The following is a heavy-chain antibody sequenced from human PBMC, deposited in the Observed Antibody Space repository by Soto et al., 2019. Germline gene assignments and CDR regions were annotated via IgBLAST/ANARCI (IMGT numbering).Heavy chain of an antibody. Sequence: QVQLVESGGGVVQPGRSLRLSCAASGFTFSTYDMHWVRQAPGKGLEWVTLIRHDGSKKYEADSVKGRFTISRDNSKNTIYLQLDRLRGEDPSGYYCARDSGGGGMDVWGQGTTVTVSS. D-gene: IGHD3-10*01. CDR1: GFTFSTYD. J-gene: IGHJ6*01. CDR3: ARDSGGGGMDV. CDR2: IRHDGSKK. V-gene: IGHV3-33*01.